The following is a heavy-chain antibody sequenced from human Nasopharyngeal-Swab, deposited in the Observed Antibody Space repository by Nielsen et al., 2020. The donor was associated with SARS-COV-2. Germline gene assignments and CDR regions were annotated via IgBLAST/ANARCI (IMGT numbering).Heavy chain of an antibody. Sequence: GESLKISCTASGFTFGDYAMRWFRQAPGQGVEWVGFIRSKAYGGTTEYAASVKGRFTISRDDSKSIAYLQMNSLKTEDTAVYYCTRAYYYNSSGYYLFRYFDYWGQGALVTVSS. J-gene: IGHJ4*02. V-gene: IGHV3-49*03. CDR1: GFTFGDYA. D-gene: IGHD3-22*01. CDR2: IRSKAYGGTT. CDR3: TRAYYYNSSGYYLFRYFDY.